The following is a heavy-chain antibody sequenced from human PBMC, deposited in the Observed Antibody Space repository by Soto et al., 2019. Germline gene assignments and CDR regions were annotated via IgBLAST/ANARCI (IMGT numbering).Heavy chain of an antibody. CDR1: GGTFSSYA. CDR2: IIPIFGTA. D-gene: IGHD2-2*01. J-gene: IGHJ5*02. CDR3: ARKYCSSTSCYLYNWFDP. Sequence: GASVKVSCKASGGTFSSYAISWVRQAPGQGLEWMGGIIPIFGTANYAQKFQGRVTITADESTSTAYMELSSLRSEDTAVYYCARKYCSSTSCYLYNWFDPWGQGTLVTVSS. V-gene: IGHV1-69*13.